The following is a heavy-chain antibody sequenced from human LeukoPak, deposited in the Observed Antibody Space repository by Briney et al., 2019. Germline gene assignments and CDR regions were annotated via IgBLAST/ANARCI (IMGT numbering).Heavy chain of an antibody. J-gene: IGHJ5*02. Sequence: SETLSLTCTVSGGSISSYYWSWIRQPPGKGLEWIGYIYYSGSTNYNPSLKSRVTISVDTSKNQFSLKLSSVTAADTAVYYCAGDSSGWYGWFDPWGQGTLVTVSS. CDR2: IYYSGST. V-gene: IGHV4-59*01. CDR3: AGDSSGWYGWFDP. D-gene: IGHD6-19*01. CDR1: GGSISSYY.